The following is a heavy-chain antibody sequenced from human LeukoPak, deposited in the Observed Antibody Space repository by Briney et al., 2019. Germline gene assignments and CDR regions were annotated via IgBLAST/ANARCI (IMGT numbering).Heavy chain of an antibody. CDR2: INSDGSST. CDR3: AKGGATVIDY. V-gene: IGHV3-74*01. CDR1: GFTFSNYW. Sequence: TGGSLRLSCAASGFTFSNYWMRWVRQAPGKGLVWVSRINSDGSSTTSADSVKGRFTISRDNAKNTLYLQMNSLRAEDTAVYYCAKGGATVIDYWGQGTLVTVSS. J-gene: IGHJ4*02. D-gene: IGHD4-17*01.